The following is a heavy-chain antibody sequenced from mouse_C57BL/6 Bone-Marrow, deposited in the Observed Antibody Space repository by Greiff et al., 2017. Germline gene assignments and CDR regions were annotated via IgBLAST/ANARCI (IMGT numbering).Heavy chain of an antibody. V-gene: IGHV2-5*01. Sequence: QVQLQQSGPGLVQPSQSLSITCTVSGFSLTSYGVHWVRQSPGKGLEWLGVIWRGGSTDYNAAFMSRLGITKDNSKSQVFFKMNSLQADDTAIYYCAKRGKRGFAYWGQGTLVTVSA. CDR1: GFSLTSYG. CDR2: IWRGGST. J-gene: IGHJ3*01. CDR3: AKRGKRGFAY.